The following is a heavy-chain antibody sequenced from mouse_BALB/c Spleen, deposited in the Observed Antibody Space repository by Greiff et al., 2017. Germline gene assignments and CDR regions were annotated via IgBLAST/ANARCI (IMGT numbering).Heavy chain of an antibody. CDR1: GFTFSSFG. Sequence: VESGGGLVQPGGSRKLSCAASGFTFSSFGMHWVRQAPEKGLEWVAYISSGSSTIYYADTVKGRFTISRDNPKNTLFLQMTSLRSEDTAMYYCARHGSSYNYYAMDYWGQGTSVTVSS. V-gene: IGHV5-17*02. J-gene: IGHJ4*01. D-gene: IGHD1-1*01. CDR3: ARHGSSYNYYAMDY. CDR2: ISSGSSTI.